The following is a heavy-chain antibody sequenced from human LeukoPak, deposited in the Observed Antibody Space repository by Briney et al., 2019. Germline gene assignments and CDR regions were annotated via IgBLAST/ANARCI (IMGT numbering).Heavy chain of an antibody. D-gene: IGHD5-24*01. CDR3: ARPRWLQFGPRDS. Sequence: GGSLRLSCEASGFTLSTFWMSWVRQAPGKGLEWVANIKQDGSEKHYVDSVKGRFTISRDNAKNSLYLQMNSLRAEDTAVYYCARPRWLQFGPRDSWGQGSLVTVSS. CDR2: IKQDGSEK. CDR1: GFTLSTFW. J-gene: IGHJ5*02. V-gene: IGHV3-7*01.